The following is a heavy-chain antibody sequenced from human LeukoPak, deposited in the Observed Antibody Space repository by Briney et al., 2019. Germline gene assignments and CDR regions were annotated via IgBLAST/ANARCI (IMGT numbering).Heavy chain of an antibody. CDR1: GFTFSDYY. V-gene: IGHV3-11*04. CDR3: ARVHYSGYDAFDY. D-gene: IGHD5-12*01. CDR2: ISSSGSSA. Sequence: GGSLRLSCTASGFTFSDYYMGWIRQAPGKGLEWVSYISSSGSSAYYPESLKGRFTISRDNAKNSLYLQMNSPRAEDTAVYYCARVHYSGYDAFDYWGQGTLVTVSS. J-gene: IGHJ4*02.